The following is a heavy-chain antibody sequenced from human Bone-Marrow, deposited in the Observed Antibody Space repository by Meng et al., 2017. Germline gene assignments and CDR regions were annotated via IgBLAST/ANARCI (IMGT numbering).Heavy chain of an antibody. CDR2: LSGGGFTT. J-gene: IGHJ4*02. D-gene: IGHD3-10*01. CDR3: AKYSYGLGDYFDY. Sequence: EVQLVASGGGVVPPGGSLGLSCAASGFTVSSNYMSWVRRAPGKGLEWLAALSGGGFTTYYADSVKGRFTISRHNSKNTLYLQVNSLRAEDTALYYCAKYSYGLGDYFDYWGQGALVTVSS. CDR1: GFTVSSNY. V-gene: IGHV3-23*04.